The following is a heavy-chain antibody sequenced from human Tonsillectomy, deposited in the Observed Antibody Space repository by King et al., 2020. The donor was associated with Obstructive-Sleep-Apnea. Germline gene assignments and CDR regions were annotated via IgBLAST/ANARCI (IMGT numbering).Heavy chain of an antibody. CDR1: GFTFSSYS. J-gene: IGHJ6*02. Sequence: VQLVQSGGGLVQPGGSLRLSCAASGFTFSSYSMNWVRQAPGKGLEWVSYISSSSSTIYYAASVKGRFTITRDHAKNSLYLQMNSLRAEDTAVYYCARGRGATPHEDYYYYGMDVWGQGTTVTVSS. CDR2: ISSSSSTI. V-gene: IGHV3-48*04. D-gene: IGHD1-26*01. CDR3: ARGRGATPHEDYYYYGMDV.